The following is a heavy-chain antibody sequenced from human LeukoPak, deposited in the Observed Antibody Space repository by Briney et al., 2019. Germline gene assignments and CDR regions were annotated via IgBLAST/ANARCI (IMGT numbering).Heavy chain of an antibody. Sequence: PSETLSLTCAVSGGSISSSNWWSWVRQPPGKGLEWIGEIYHSGSTNYNPSLKSRVTISVDKSKNQFSLKLSSVTAADTAVYYCARGPYGDFNWFDPWGQGTLVTVSS. V-gene: IGHV4-4*02. J-gene: IGHJ5*02. CDR3: ARGPYGDFNWFDP. D-gene: IGHD4-17*01. CDR1: GGSISSSNW. CDR2: IYHSGST.